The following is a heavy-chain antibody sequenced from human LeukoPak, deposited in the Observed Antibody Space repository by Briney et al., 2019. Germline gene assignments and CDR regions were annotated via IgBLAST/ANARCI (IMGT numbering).Heavy chain of an antibody. J-gene: IGHJ4*02. CDR3: ARGRVGSMVRYYFDY. CDR1: GGSFSGYY. V-gene: IGHV4-34*01. Sequence: SETLSLTCAVYGGSFSGYYWSWIRQPPGKGLEWIGESNHSGSTNYNPSLKSRVTISVDTSKNQFSLKLSSVTAADTAVYYCARGRVGSMVRYYFDYWGQGTLVTVSS. D-gene: IGHD3-10*01. CDR2: SNHSGST.